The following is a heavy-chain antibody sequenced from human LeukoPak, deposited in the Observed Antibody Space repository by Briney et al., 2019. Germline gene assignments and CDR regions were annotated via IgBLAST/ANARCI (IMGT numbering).Heavy chain of an antibody. D-gene: IGHD2-2*01. CDR3: ARAPAAYFDY. V-gene: IGHV3-74*01. CDR2: INTDGTVT. CDR1: GFTFSKYW. Sequence: TGGSLRLSCAASGFTFSKYWMLWVRQAPGKGLESVSRINTDGTVTTYADSVKGRFTISRDNAKNTLYLQMNSLRAEDTAVYYCARAPAAYFDYWGQGTLVTVSS. J-gene: IGHJ4*02.